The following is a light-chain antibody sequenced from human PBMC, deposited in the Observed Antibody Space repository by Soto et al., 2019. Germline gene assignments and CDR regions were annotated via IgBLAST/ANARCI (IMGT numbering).Light chain of an antibody. J-gene: IGKJ1*01. CDR2: GAS. CDR3: QQYGSSPRT. Sequence: EIVVTQSPGTLSLSPGERATLACRASQRVSSSYLSWYQPKPGQAPRLLIYGASSRATGIPDRFSGSGSGTDFTLISSRLEPEDFAVSYCQQYGSSPRTFGQGTKVEIK. CDR1: QRVSSSY. V-gene: IGKV3-20*01.